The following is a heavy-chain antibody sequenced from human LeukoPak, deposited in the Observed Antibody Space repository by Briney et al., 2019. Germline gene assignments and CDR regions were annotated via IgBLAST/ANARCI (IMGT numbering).Heavy chain of an antibody. Sequence: GGSLRLSSAASGFTFSSYSMNWVRQAPGKGLEWVSSISSSSSYIYYADSVKGRFTISRDNAKNSLYLQMNSLRAEDTAVYYCASGCSSTSCYPQIDYWGQGTLVTVSS. CDR3: ASGCSSTSCYPQIDY. CDR2: ISSSSSYI. J-gene: IGHJ4*02. V-gene: IGHV3-21*01. D-gene: IGHD2-2*01. CDR1: GFTFSSYS.